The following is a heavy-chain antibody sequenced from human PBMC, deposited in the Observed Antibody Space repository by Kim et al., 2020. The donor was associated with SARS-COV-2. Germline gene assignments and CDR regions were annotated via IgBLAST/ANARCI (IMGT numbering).Heavy chain of an antibody. V-gene: IGHV4-4*02. D-gene: IGHD6-19*01. J-gene: IGHJ4*02. Sequence: SETLSLTCAVSGGSISSSNWWSWVRQPPGKGLEWIGEIYHSGSTNYNPSLKSRVTISVDKSKNQFSLKLSSVTAADTAVYYCARDDGGSGWPYYFDYWGQGTLVTVSS. CDR1: GGSISSSNW. CDR2: IYHSGST. CDR3: ARDDGGSGWPYYFDY.